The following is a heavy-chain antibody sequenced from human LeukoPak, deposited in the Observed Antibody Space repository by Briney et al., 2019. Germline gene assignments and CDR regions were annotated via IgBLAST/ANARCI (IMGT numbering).Heavy chain of an antibody. CDR2: IHTSGGT. Sequence: SETLSLTCTVSGDSFGGYYWTWIRQPPGKGLEWIGYIHTSGGTNYNPSLKSRVTMSVDTSKNQFSLKLTSVTAADTAAYFCARQAYYSPSGSWTGFDFWGQGTLASVSS. CDR3: ARQAYYSPSGSWTGFDF. V-gene: IGHV4-4*09. CDR1: GDSFGGYY. D-gene: IGHD3-10*01. J-gene: IGHJ4*02.